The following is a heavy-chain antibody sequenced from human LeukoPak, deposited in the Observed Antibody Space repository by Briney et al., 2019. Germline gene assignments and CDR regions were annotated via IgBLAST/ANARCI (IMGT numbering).Heavy chain of an antibody. J-gene: IGHJ3*02. CDR1: GFTFSSYG. V-gene: IGHV3-23*01. Sequence: PGGSLRLSCAASGFTFSSYGMSWVRQAPGKGLEWVSAISGSGGSTYYADSVKGRFTISRDNAKNSLYLQMNSLRAEDTAVYYCARDQIAVAGISSFAFDIWGQGTMVTVSS. CDR2: ISGSGGST. D-gene: IGHD6-19*01. CDR3: ARDQIAVAGISSFAFDI.